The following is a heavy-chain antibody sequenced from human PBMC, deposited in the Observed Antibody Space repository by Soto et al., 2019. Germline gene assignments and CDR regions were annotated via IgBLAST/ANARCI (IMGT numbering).Heavy chain of an antibody. V-gene: IGHV1-69*04. CDR1: GGTFSSYT. Sequence: GASVKVSCKASGGTFSSYTISWVRQAPGQGLEWMGRIIPILGIANYAQKFQGRVTITADKSTSTAYMELSSLRSEDTAVYYCAREDKRDNWNYLAFGGKYYYYMDVWGKGTTVTVSS. D-gene: IGHD1-7*01. J-gene: IGHJ6*03. CDR3: AREDKRDNWNYLAFGGKYYYYMDV. CDR2: IIPILGIA.